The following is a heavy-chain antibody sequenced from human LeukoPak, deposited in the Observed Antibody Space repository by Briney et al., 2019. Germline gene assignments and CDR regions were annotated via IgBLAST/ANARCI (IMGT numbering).Heavy chain of an antibody. CDR3: ARENLGFGDLSKYYFDY. V-gene: IGHV4-38-2*02. Sequence: PSETLSLTCTVSGYSISSGYYWGWIRQPPGKGLEWIGSIYHSGSTYYNPSLKSRVTISVDTSKNQFSLRLTSVTAADTAVYYCARENLGFGDLSKYYFDYWGLGTLVTVSS. CDR2: IYHSGST. J-gene: IGHJ4*02. CDR1: GYSISSGYY. D-gene: IGHD3-10*01.